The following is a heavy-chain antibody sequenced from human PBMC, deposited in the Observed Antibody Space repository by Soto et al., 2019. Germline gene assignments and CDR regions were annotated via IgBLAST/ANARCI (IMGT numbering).Heavy chain of an antibody. CDR3: ARAPRGNYGYPPYFDY. V-gene: IGHV4-59*01. Sequence: SETLSLTCTVSGGSISSYYWSWIRQPPGKGLEWIGYIYYSGSTNYNPSLKSRVTISVDTSKNQFSLKLSSVTAADTAVYYCARAPRGNYGYPPYFDYWGKGTLVPVST. CDR1: GGSISSYY. J-gene: IGHJ4*02. CDR2: IYYSGST. D-gene: IGHD5-18*01.